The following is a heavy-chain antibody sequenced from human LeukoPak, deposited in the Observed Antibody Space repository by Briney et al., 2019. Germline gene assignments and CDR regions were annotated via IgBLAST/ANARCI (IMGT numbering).Heavy chain of an antibody. J-gene: IGHJ4*02. Sequence: PSETLSLTCTVSGGSISNYYWSWIRQPPGKGLEWIGYIFYTGTTNYNFSLKSRLTISVDTSKNQFSLKLNSVTAADTAVYYCARMGNPATVTADYWGQGTLVTVSS. V-gene: IGHV4-59*08. CDR1: GGSISNYY. CDR2: IFYTGTT. D-gene: IGHD4-17*01. CDR3: ARMGNPATVTADY.